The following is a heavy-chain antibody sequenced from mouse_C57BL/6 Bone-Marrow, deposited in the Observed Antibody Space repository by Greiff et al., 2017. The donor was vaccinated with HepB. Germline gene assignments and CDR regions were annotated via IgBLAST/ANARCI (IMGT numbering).Heavy chain of an antibody. Sequence: EVQRVESGGGLVQPGGSLKLSCAASGFTFSDYYMYWVRQTPEKRLEWVAYISNGGGSTYYPDTVKGRFTISRDNAKNTLYLQMSRLKSEDTAMYYCARRAYYGYSFDYWGQGTTLTVSS. D-gene: IGHD2-9*01. CDR3: ARRAYYGYSFDY. CDR2: ISNGGGST. CDR1: GFTFSDYY. J-gene: IGHJ2*01. V-gene: IGHV5-12*01.